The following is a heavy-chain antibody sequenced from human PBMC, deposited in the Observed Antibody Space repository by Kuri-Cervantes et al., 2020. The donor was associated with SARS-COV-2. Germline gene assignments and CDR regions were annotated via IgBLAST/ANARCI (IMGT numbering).Heavy chain of an antibody. CDR3: AKAFRIAAAGTCFDY. CDR1: GFTFDDYA. V-gene: IGHV3-43D*04. Sequence: GESLKISCAASGFTFDDYAMHWVRHALGKGLEWVSLISWDGGSTYYTDSAKGRFAISRDSSKNTLYLQMNSLRAGDTAVYYCAKAFRIAAAGTCFDYWGQGTLVTVSS. J-gene: IGHJ4*01. D-gene: IGHD6-13*01. CDR2: ISWDGGST.